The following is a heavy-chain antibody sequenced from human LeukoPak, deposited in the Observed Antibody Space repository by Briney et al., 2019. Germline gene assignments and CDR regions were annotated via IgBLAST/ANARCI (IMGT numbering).Heavy chain of an antibody. J-gene: IGHJ4*02. CDR2: IYYSGSI. CDR1: GGSISSYY. CDR3: ARAYSSGWALDY. V-gene: IGHV4-59*01. D-gene: IGHD6-19*01. Sequence: SETLSLTCTVSGGSISSYYWSWIRQPPGKGLEWIGYIYYSGSINYNPSLKSRVTISVDTSKNQFSLKLSSVTAADTAVYYCARAYSSGWALDYWGQGTLVTVSS.